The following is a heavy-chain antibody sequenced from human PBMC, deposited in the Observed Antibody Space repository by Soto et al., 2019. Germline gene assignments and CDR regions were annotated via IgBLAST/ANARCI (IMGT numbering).Heavy chain of an antibody. V-gene: IGHV1-18*04. J-gene: IGHJ4*02. CDR2: ISAYNGNT. CDR3: ARDRDFWSGYLPENYFDY. CDR1: GYTFTSYG. D-gene: IGHD3-3*01. Sequence: ASVKVSCKASGYTFTSYGISWVRQAPGQGLEWMGWISAYNGNTNYAQKLQGRVTMTTDTSTSTAYMELRSLRSDDTAVYCCARDRDFWSGYLPENYFDYWGQGTLVTVSS.